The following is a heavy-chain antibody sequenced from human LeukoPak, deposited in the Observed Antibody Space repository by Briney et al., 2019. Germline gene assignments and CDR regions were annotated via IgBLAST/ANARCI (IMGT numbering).Heavy chain of an antibody. Sequence: GGSLRLSCAASGFTFSSYAMSRVRQAPGKGLEWVSAISGSGGSTYYADSVKGRFTISRDNSKNTLYLQMNSLRAEDTAVYYCAKSDFDWLLKSPFGYWGQGTLVTVSS. CDR1: GFTFSSYA. V-gene: IGHV3-23*01. D-gene: IGHD3-9*01. CDR2: ISGSGGST. CDR3: AKSDFDWLLKSPFGY. J-gene: IGHJ4*02.